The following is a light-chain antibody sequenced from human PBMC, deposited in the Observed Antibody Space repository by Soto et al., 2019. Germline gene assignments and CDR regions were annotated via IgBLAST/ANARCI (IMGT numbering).Light chain of an antibody. CDR2: DAS. V-gene: IGKV3-20*01. Sequence: TVLTQSPGTLSLSPGERTTLSCRASPSVISNDLDWYHQKPGQAPRLPIYDASSRAPGTPDRVSASGSAPDFSLNINRLEPEDFAAYYCQHYGSSPTTFGQGPQVEIK. CDR1: PSVISND. J-gene: IGKJ1*01. CDR3: QHYGSSPTT.